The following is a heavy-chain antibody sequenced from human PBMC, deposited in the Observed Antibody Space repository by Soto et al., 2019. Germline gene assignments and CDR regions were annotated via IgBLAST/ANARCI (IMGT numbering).Heavy chain of an antibody. V-gene: IGHV3-23*01. J-gene: IGHJ3*02. CDR1: GFTFSSYA. Sequence: PGGSLRLSCAASGFTFSSYAMSWFRQAPGKGLEWVSAISGSGGSTYYADSVKGRFTISRDNSKNTLYLQMNSLRAEDTAVYYCAKDVLSDDAFDIWGQGTMVTVSS. CDR2: ISGSGGST. D-gene: IGHD3-16*02. CDR3: AKDVLSDDAFDI.